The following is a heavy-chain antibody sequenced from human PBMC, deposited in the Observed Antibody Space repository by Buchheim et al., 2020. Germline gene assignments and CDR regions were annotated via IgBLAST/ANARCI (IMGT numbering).Heavy chain of an antibody. D-gene: IGHD2-21*01. V-gene: IGHV1-69*06. CDR2: ISPIFGTP. J-gene: IGHJ5*02. CDR1: GGTYSGND. Sequence: QLQLVQSGAEVKKPGSSVKVSCKVSGGTYSGNDVSWVRQPPGQGLEWMGRISPIFGTPNYAQRFQGRVSFTADTSTTTSYMELTSLISDNTAIYYGALEERAHTFGEGTNWFDPWGQGTL. CDR3: ALEERAHTFGEGTNWFDP.